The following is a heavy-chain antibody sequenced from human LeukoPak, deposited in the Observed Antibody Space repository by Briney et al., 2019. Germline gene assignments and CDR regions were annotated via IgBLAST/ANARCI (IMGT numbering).Heavy chain of an antibody. CDR3: ARVVVAIPPYFQH. D-gene: IGHD2-2*02. J-gene: IGHJ1*01. CDR1: GGSISSSNW. V-gene: IGHV4-4*02. CDR2: IYHSGST. Sequence: PSETLSLTCAVSGGSISSSNWWSWVRQPPGKGLDWIGEIYHSGSTNYNPSLKSRVTISVDKSKNQFSLKLSSVTAADTAVYYCARVVVAIPPYFQHWGQGTLVTVSS.